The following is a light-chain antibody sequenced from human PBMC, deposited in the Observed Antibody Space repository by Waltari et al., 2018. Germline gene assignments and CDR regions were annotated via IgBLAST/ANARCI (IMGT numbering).Light chain of an antibody. J-gene: IGLJ2*01. CDR2: EVN. Sequence: QSALTQPASVSGSPGPSITISCTGSSNDVGASNYVSWYQQHPGNAPKLIIYEVNNRPSGISNRFSGSHSGNTASLTISGLQADDEAYYHCSSYTTTNTVVFGGGTTLTVL. CDR3: SSYTTTNTVV. CDR1: SNDVGASNY. V-gene: IGLV2-14*01.